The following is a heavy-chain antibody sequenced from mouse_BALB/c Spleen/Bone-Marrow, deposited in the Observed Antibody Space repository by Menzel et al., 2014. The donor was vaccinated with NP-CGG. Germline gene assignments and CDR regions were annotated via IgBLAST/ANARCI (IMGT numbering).Heavy chain of an antibody. CDR3: TRGGNWDDFDS. V-gene: IGHV5-17*02. Sequence: EVQVVESGGGLVQPGGSRKLSCAASGFTFSSFGMHWVRQAPEKGLEWVAYISSGSSTIFYADTVKGRFTVSRDNPENTLFLQMTSLRSEDTAMYFCTRGGNWDDFDSWGQGTTLTVSS. CDR1: GFTFSSFG. D-gene: IGHD4-1*01. J-gene: IGHJ2*01. CDR2: ISSGSSTI.